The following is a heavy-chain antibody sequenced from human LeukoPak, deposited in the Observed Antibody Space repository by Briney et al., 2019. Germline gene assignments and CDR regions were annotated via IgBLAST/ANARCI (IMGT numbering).Heavy chain of an antibody. CDR1: GYTFTMYD. Sequence: GASVTVSCAASGYTFTMYDINWVRQATGQGLERMGWMNPNSGNTGYAQKFQGGGTITRNTSISTAYMELSSLRSEDTALFYCARSGRSLGAFDIWGQGTMVTVSS. D-gene: IGHD7-27*01. J-gene: IGHJ3*02. CDR2: MNPNSGNT. V-gene: IGHV1-8*01. CDR3: ARSGRSLGAFDI.